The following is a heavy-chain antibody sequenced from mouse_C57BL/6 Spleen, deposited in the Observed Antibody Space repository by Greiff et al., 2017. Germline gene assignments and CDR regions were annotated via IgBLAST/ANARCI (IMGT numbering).Heavy chain of an antibody. CDR3: ARGRFDY. Sequence: QVQLQQPGAELVMPGASVKLSCKASGYTFTSYWMHWVKQRPGQGLEWIGEINPSDSYTNYNQKFKGKSTLTVDKSSSTAYMQLSCLASEDAAVCYCARGRFDYWGQGTTLTVSS. J-gene: IGHJ2*01. V-gene: IGHV1-69*01. CDR2: INPSDSYT. CDR1: GYTFTSYW.